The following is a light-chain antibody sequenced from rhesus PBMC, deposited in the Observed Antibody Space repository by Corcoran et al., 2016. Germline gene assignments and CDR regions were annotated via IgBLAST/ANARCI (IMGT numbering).Light chain of an antibody. V-gene: IGKV1-38*01. J-gene: IGKJ1*01. Sequence: DIQLTQSPSSLSASVGDRATITCRASQGISSYLVWYQQKSGKAPKLLIYDASNLQSGVPSRFSGNGSGTEFTLTISSLQPEDCATYYCQQRNTYPWTFGQGTKVEIK. CDR3: QQRNTYPWT. CDR1: QGISSY. CDR2: DAS.